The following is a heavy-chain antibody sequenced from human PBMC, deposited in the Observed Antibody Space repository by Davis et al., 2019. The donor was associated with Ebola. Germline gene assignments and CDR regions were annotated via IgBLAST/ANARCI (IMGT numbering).Heavy chain of an antibody. CDR1: GYTFTGYY. V-gene: IGHV1-46*01. CDR3: ARGGVGYSYGGRIDY. D-gene: IGHD5-18*01. J-gene: IGHJ4*02. CDR2: INPGGGST. Sequence: ASVKVSCKASGYTFTGYYMHWVRQAPGQGLEWMGIINPGGGSTSYAQKFQGRVTMTRDTSTSTVYMELSSLRSEDTAVYYCARGGVGYSYGGRIDYWGQGTLVTVSS.